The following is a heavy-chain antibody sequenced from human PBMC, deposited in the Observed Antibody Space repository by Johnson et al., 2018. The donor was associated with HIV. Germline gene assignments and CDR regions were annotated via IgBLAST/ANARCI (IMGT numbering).Heavy chain of an antibody. CDR1: GFSFSIYW. Sequence: VHLVESGGGLVQPGGSLRLSCGGSGFSFSIYWLTWVRQAPGKGLEWVANINQDGSEMYYVDSVKGRFTISRDNANNSLYVQMNSLRAEDTAVYYCARGRGALDIWGQGTMVTVSS. J-gene: IGHJ3*02. D-gene: IGHD3-16*01. V-gene: IGHV3-7*04. CDR2: INQDGSEM. CDR3: ARGRGALDI.